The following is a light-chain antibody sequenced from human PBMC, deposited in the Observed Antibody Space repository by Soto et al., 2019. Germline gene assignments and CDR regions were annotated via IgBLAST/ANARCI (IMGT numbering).Light chain of an antibody. CDR2: AAS. J-gene: IGKJ2*01. CDR1: QSISSY. V-gene: IGKV1-39*01. Sequence: DIQMTQSPSSLSASVGDRVTITCRASQSISSYLNWYQQKPGRAPNLLIYAASSLQSGVPSRFRGSGSGTDFTLTISSLQPEDFATYYCQQSYSTPPFTFGQGTKLEIK. CDR3: QQSYSTPPFT.